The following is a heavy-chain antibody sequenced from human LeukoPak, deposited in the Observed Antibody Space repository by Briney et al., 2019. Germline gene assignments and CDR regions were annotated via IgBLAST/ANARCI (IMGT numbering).Heavy chain of an antibody. CDR3: ARVGSSWSSYYFDY. Sequence: SETLSLTCTVSGGSISSYYWSWIRQPPGKGLEWIGYIYYSGSTNYNPSLKSRVTTSVGTSKNQFSLKLSSVTAADTAVYYCARVGSSWSSYYFDYWGQGTLVTVSS. CDR1: GGSISSYY. V-gene: IGHV4-59*01. D-gene: IGHD6-13*01. CDR2: IYYSGST. J-gene: IGHJ4*02.